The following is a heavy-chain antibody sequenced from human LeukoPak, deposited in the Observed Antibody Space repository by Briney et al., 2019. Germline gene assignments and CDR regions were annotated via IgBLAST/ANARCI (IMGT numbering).Heavy chain of an antibody. CDR3: ASQVGYFDY. CDR1: GGSVSSGSYY. D-gene: IGHD1-26*01. CDR2: ISTSGST. V-gene: IGHV4-61*02. J-gene: IGHJ4*02. Sequence: NPSQTLSLTCTVSGGSVSSGSYYWSWIRQPAGKGLEWIGRISTSGSTNYNPSLKSRVTISRDTSKNQYSLKLSSVTAADTAVYYCASQVGYFDYWGQGTLVTVSS.